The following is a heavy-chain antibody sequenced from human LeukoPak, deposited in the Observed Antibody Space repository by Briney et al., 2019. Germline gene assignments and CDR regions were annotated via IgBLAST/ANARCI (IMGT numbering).Heavy chain of an antibody. CDR1: GLTVFTNY. CDR2: IGSSSSDI. Sequence: KAGGSLRLSCTASGLTVFTNYMSWVRQAPGRGLEWVSSIGSSSSDIYYADSVKGRFAISRDNAKNSLYLQMNNLRDEDTAVYYCARRYYDSSGYDYWGQGTLVTVSS. J-gene: IGHJ4*02. CDR3: ARRYYDSSGYDY. D-gene: IGHD3-22*01. V-gene: IGHV3-21*06.